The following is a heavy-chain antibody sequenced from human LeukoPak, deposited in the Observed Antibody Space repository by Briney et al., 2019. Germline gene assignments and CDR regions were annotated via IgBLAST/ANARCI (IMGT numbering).Heavy chain of an antibody. CDR3: ARSSSIAAPGAFDY. CDR1: GGTFSSYA. D-gene: IGHD6-6*01. CDR2: IIPIFGTA. Sequence: GSWVKVSCKASGGTFSSYAISWVRQAPEQGLEWVGGIIPIFGTANYAQKFQGRVTITTDESTSTASIELSSLRSEDTAVYYCARSSSIAAPGAFDYWGQGTLVTVSS. V-gene: IGHV1-69*05. J-gene: IGHJ4*02.